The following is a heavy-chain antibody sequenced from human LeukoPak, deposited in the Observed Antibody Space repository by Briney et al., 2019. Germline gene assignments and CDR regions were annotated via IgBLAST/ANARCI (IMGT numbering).Heavy chain of an antibody. CDR1: GASISSGGYY. J-gene: IGHJ4*02. CDR3: AREEVQQWAPFDF. CDR2: LYYSGST. Sequence: SQTLSLTCTVSGASISSGGYYCSWISQHPGKGLEWVGFLYYSGSTYYNPSLKSRVTISVDTSKNQFSLKLSSVTAADTAVYYCAREEVQQWAPFDFWGQGTLVTVSS. V-gene: IGHV4-31*03. D-gene: IGHD5-18*01.